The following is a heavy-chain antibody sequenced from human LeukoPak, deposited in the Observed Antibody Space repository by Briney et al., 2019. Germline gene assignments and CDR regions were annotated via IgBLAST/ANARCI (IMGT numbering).Heavy chain of an antibody. Sequence: SETLSLSCTVSGGSISSYYWSWIRQPPGKGLEWIGYIYYSGSTNYNPSLKSRVTISVDTNNNKFSLMLSTVSAADTTVYYCARHPSRYSGSDYWGQGTLVTAYS. D-gene: IGHD1-26*01. CDR3: ARHPSRYSGSDY. J-gene: IGHJ4*02. CDR2: IYYSGST. V-gene: IGHV4-59*01. CDR1: GGSISSYY.